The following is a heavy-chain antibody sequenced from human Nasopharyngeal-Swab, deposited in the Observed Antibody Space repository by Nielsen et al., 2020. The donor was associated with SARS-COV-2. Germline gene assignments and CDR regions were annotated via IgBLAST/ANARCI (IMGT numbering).Heavy chain of an antibody. CDR3: APVVSSSSPP. CDR1: GGTFSSYA. J-gene: IGHJ5*02. Sequence: SLKVSCKASGGTFSSYAISWVRQAPGQGLEWMGGIIPIFGTANYAQKFQGRVTITADESTSTAYMELSSLRSEDTAVYYCAPVVSSSSPPWGQGTLVTVSS. V-gene: IGHV1-69*13. CDR2: IIPIFGTA. D-gene: IGHD6-13*01.